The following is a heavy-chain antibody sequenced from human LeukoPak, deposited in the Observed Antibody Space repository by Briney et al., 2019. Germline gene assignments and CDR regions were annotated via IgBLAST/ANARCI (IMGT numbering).Heavy chain of an antibody. CDR2: IKQDGSEK. V-gene: IGHV3-7*03. CDR3: AREWLLLPAFDI. J-gene: IGHJ3*02. D-gene: IGHD2-15*01. CDR1: GFTFSSYW. Sequence: GGSLSLSCAASGFTFSSYWMSWVREAPGKGVEWVANIKQDGSEKYYVDSVKGRLTISRDNAKNSLYLQMNSLRAEDTAVYYCAREWLLLPAFDIWGQGTMVTVSS.